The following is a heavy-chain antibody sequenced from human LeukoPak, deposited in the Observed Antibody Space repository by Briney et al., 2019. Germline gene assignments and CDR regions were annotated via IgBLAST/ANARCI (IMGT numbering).Heavy chain of an antibody. V-gene: IGHV3-23*01. J-gene: IGHJ4*02. CDR2: VSGSGDRM. CDR3: AKAAAAPGFDF. Sequence: PGGSLRLSCAASGFIFTNYFMSWDRQAPGKGLEWVATVSGSGDRMCHADSVKGRFTISRDNSKNTIYLQMNSLRAEDTALYYCAKAAAAPGFDFWGQGTLVTVSS. CDR1: GFIFTNYF. D-gene: IGHD6-13*01.